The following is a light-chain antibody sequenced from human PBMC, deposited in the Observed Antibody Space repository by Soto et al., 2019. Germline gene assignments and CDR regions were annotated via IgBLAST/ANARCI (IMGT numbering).Light chain of an antibody. Sequence: QSALTQPASVSGSPGQSITISCTGTSSDVGGYNYVSWYQHHPGKAPKLMIYDVSNRPSGVSTRFSGSKSGNTASLAISGIQAEDEADYYCSSYTTIGSWVFGGGTKLTAL. CDR2: DVS. CDR3: SSYTTIGSWV. J-gene: IGLJ3*02. V-gene: IGLV2-14*03. CDR1: SSDVGGYNY.